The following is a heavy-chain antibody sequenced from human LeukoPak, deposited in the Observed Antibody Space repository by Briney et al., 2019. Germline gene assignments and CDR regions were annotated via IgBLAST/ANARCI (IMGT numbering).Heavy chain of an antibody. CDR2: ISGSGTTI. Sequence: PGGSLRLSCAASGFTFSSYEMNWVRQAPGKGLEWVSYISGSGTTIYYADSVKGRFTISRDNANNSLYLQMNSLRAEDTAIYYCARGLDWGHGNRVSVSS. J-gene: IGHJ4*01. CDR1: GFTFSSYE. D-gene: IGHD2-2*03. CDR3: ARGLD. V-gene: IGHV3-48*03.